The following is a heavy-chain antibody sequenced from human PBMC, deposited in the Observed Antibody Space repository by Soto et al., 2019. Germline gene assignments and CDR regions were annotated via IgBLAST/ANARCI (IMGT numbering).Heavy chain of an antibody. CDR2: IIPIFGTA. CDR1: GGTFSSYA. J-gene: IGHJ6*02. V-gene: IGHV1-69*13. Sequence: SVKVSCKASGGTFSSYAISWVRQAPGQGLEWMGGIIPIFGTANYAQKFQGRVTITADESTSTAYMELSSLRSEDTAVYYCGGYYYDSSGYYYYYGMDVWGQGTTVTVSS. CDR3: GGYYYDSSGYYYYYGMDV. D-gene: IGHD3-22*01.